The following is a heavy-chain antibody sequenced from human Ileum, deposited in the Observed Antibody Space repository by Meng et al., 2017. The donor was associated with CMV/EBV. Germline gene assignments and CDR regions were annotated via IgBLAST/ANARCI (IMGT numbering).Heavy chain of an antibody. Sequence: SGFSVRSTYMTWVRQAPGRGLESVSLIYSDDTTQYADSVKGRFTISRDNSRNTLYLQMNSLRAEDTAVYYCARIFSDNRGWYHFDYWGQGTLVTVSS. V-gene: IGHV3-53*01. CDR1: GFSVRSTY. D-gene: IGHD6-19*01. J-gene: IGHJ4*02. CDR3: ARIFSDNRGWYHFDY. CDR2: IYSDDTT.